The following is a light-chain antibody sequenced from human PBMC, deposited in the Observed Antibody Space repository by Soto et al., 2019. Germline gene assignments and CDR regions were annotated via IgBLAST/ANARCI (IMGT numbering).Light chain of an antibody. Sequence: EIVLTQSPATLSLSPGERATLSCRASQSVITNLAWYQQKPGQAPRLLIYGASSRATGIPDRFSGSGSGTDFTLTISRLEPEDFAVYYCQQYGSSPLITFGQGTRLEIK. V-gene: IGKV3-20*01. CDR1: QSVITN. CDR2: GAS. CDR3: QQYGSSPLIT. J-gene: IGKJ5*01.